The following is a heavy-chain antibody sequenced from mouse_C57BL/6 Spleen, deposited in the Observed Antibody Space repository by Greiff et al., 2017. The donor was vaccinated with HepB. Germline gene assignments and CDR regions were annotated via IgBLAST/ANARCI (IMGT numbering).Heavy chain of an antibody. CDR3: ARDDGYHAWFAY. J-gene: IGHJ3*01. CDR2: IYPGSGST. D-gene: IGHD2-3*01. Sequence: VQLQQPGAELVKPGASVKMSCKASGYTFTSYWITWVKQRPGQGLEWIGDIYPGSGSTNYNEKFKSKATLTVDTSSSTAYMQLSSLTSEDSAVYYCARDDGYHAWFAYWGQGTLVTVSA. CDR1: GYTFTSYW. V-gene: IGHV1-55*01.